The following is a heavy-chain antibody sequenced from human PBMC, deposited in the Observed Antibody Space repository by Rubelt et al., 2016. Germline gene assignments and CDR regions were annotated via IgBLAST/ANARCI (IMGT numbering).Heavy chain of an antibody. CDR3: ARERLQWLEMAIPE. D-gene: IGHD5-24*01. J-gene: IGHJ4*02. CDR2: IWYDGSDK. Sequence: PGRSLRLSCAASGFTFSSYGLHWVRQAPGKGLEWVAVIWYDGSDKFYADSVRGRFTISRDNSKNTLYLQMNSLRVEDTAVYYCARERLQWLEMAIPEWGQGTLVTVSS. V-gene: IGHV3-33*01. CDR1: GFTFSSYG.